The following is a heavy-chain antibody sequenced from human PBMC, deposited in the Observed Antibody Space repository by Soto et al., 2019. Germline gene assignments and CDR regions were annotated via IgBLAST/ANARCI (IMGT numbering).Heavy chain of an antibody. Sequence: ESGGGVVQPGRSLRLSCAASGFTLSSCGMHWVRQAPGKGLEWVGVITYDGGSEHYADFVKGRFTISRDSSENTGHLQMNSLRVEDSAVYYCAKEQSSGYYRVVDYWGQGTLVTVSS. CDR2: ITYDGGSE. CDR1: GFTLSSCG. J-gene: IGHJ4*02. V-gene: IGHV3-30*18. CDR3: AKEQSSGYYRVVDY. D-gene: IGHD6-19*01.